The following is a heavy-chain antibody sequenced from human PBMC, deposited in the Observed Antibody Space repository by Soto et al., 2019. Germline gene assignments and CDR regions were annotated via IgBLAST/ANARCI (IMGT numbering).Heavy chain of an antibody. CDR2: ISGSGGST. Sequence: EVQLLESGGGLVQPGGSLRLSCAASGFIFSSYAMSWVRQAPGKGLEWVSAISGSGGSTYYADSVKGRFTISRDNSKHTMDLQMSSLRAEDTAVYYCAKPPSSGSNGYWGQGTMVTVSS. J-gene: IGHJ4*02. V-gene: IGHV3-23*01. CDR1: GFIFSSYA. D-gene: IGHD1-26*01. CDR3: AKPPSSGSNGY.